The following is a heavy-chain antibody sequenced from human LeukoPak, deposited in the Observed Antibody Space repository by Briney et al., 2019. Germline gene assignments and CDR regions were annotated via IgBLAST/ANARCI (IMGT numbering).Heavy chain of an antibody. D-gene: IGHD1-26*01. CDR3: ARGGIVGALFSNWFDP. CDR2: ISSSSSYI. Sequence: PGGSLRLSCAASGFTFSSYSMNWVRQAPGKGLEWVSSISSSSSYIYYADSVKGRFTISGDNAKNSLYLQMNSLRAEDTAVYYCARGGIVGALFSNWFDPWGQGTLVTVSS. V-gene: IGHV3-21*01. CDR1: GFTFSSYS. J-gene: IGHJ5*02.